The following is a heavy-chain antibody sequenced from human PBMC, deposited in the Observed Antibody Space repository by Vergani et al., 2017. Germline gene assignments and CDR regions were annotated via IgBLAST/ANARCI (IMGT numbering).Heavy chain of an antibody. V-gene: IGHV4-38-2*01. J-gene: IGHJ6*02. CDR1: DSSIMTNPY. Sequence: QVQLQESGPGLVKPSETLTLTCDVSDSSIMTNPYWGWFRQSPGKGLECIGCIHHSGDTHYNASLKSRVSISIVSSSKFSLSLSSVTDADTAIYYCARQRGSEGFVPSSYLYGMDVWGHGTTVTVSS. CDR2: IHHSGDT. CDR3: ARQRGSEGFVPSSYLYGMDV. D-gene: IGHD5-12*01.